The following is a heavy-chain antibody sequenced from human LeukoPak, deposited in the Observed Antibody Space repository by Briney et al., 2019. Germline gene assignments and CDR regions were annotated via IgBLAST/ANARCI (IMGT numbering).Heavy chain of an antibody. CDR2: IWYDGSNE. Sequence: PGGSLRLSCAASGFTFSNSGIHWVRQAPGKGLEWVALIWYDGSNEYYADSVKGRFTISRDNSKNTLYLQMTSLRAEDTAIYYCARGVGYSFGTGDYWGQGTLVTVSS. CDR3: ARGVGYSFGTGDY. V-gene: IGHV3-30*02. J-gene: IGHJ4*02. D-gene: IGHD5-18*01. CDR1: GFTFSNSG.